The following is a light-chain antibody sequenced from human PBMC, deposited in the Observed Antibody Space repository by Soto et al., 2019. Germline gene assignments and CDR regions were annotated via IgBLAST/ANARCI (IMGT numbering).Light chain of an antibody. Sequence: QSVLTQPPSASGTPGQRVIISCSGSSSNIGSNTVNWYQQIPGTAPKLLIYSYNQRPSGVPDRFSGSKSDTSASLAISGLQSEDEAEYYCAAWDDILKGVLFGGGTKLTAL. CDR2: SYN. CDR1: SSNIGSNT. V-gene: IGLV1-44*01. CDR3: AAWDDILKGVL. J-gene: IGLJ2*01.